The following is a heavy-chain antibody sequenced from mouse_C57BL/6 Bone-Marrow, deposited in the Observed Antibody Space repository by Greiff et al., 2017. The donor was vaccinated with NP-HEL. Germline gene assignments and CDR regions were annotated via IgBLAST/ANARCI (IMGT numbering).Heavy chain of an antibody. V-gene: IGHV5-12*01. CDR3: ARHEATPYYYAMDY. CDR2: ISNGGGST. J-gene: IGHJ4*01. Sequence: EVMLVESGGGLVQPGGSLKLSCAASGFTFSDYYMYWVRQTPEKRLEWVAYISNGGGSTYYPDTVKGRFTISRNNAKNTLYLQMSRLKSEDTGMYYCARHEATPYYYAMDYWGQGTSVTVSS. CDR1: GFTFSDYY.